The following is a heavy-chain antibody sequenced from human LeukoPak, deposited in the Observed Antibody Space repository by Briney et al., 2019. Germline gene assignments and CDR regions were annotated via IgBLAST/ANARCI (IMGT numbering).Heavy chain of an antibody. CDR2: ISNGNT. J-gene: IGHJ5*02. CDR1: GFPFSSHA. Sequence: PGGSLRLSCAASGFPFSSHAMSWVRQPPGKGLEWVAAISNGNTYYAGSVRGRFTISRDDSENTVYLQMNSLGDEDTALYYCVREAGYCAPVCYKTNWFDPWGQGTLVTVSS. V-gene: IGHV3-23*01. D-gene: IGHD2-15*01. CDR3: VREAGYCAPVCYKTNWFDP.